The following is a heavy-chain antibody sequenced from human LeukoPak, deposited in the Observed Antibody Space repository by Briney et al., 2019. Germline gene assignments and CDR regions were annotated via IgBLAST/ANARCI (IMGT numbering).Heavy chain of an antibody. D-gene: IGHD2-8*01. V-gene: IGHV3-72*01. Sequence: PGRSLRLSCAPSGFTPSDQYMDWDRQAPEKGLEWVGRTRNKANSYTTEYAASVRGRFSISRDDSKNSLYLQMNSLKTEDTAVYYCVRRTYAAFDIWGQGTMVTVFS. J-gene: IGHJ3*02. CDR3: VRRTYAAFDI. CDR2: TRNKANSYTT. CDR1: GFTPSDQY.